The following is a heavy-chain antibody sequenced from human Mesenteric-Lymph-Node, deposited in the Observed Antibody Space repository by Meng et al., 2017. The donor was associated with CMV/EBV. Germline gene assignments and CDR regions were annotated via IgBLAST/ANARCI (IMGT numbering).Heavy chain of an antibody. V-gene: IGHV3-15*01. CDR3: TTDYGAPGSWGHYFDY. D-gene: IGHD1-26*01. J-gene: IGHJ4*02. CDR1: GFTLGSHW. CDR2: IKSKTDGGTT. Sequence: GGSLRLSCKTSGFTLGSHWMNWVRQAPGKGLEWVGRIKSKTDGGTTDYAAPVKGRFTISRDDSKNTLYLQMNSLKTEDTAVYYCTTDYGAPGSWGHYFDYWGQGTLVTVSS.